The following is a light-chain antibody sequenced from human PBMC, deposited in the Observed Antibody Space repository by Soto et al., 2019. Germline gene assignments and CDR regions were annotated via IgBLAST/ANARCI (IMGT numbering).Light chain of an antibody. CDR2: KAS. J-gene: IGKJ1*01. V-gene: IGKV1-5*03. CDR1: QSISTW. CDR3: QQYDSYSKT. Sequence: DIQMTQSPSTLSASVGDRVTITCRASQSISTWLAWYQQKPGKAPKLLIYKASSLEIGVPSRFSGSASGTEFTLTISSLQPDDFATYYCQQYDSYSKTFGKGTKVEIK.